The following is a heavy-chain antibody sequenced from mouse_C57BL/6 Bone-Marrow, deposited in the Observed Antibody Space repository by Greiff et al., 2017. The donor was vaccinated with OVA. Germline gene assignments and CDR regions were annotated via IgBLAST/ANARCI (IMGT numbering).Heavy chain of an antibody. D-gene: IGHD2-4*01. CDR1: GYTFTSYW. CDR2: IYPGSGST. CDR3: ARDYYDYDDYCAMGY. V-gene: IGHV1-55*01. Sequence: VQLQQPGAELVKPGASVKMSFKASGYTFTSYWITWVKQRPGQGLEWIGDIYPGSGSTNYNEKFKSKATLTVDTSSNTAYMHLSSLTSEDSAVYYCARDYYDYDDYCAMGYWGRGTSVTVSS. J-gene: IGHJ4*01.